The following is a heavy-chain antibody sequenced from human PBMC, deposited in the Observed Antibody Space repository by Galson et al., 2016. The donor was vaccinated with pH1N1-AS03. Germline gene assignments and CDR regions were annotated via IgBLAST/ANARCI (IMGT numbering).Heavy chain of an antibody. J-gene: IGHJ4*02. CDR3: ARSHPAFDSSGYYYDY. CDR1: GYTFTGYY. Sequence: SVKVSCKASGYTFTGYYMHWVRQAPGQGLEWMRWINPNSGGTNYAQKFQGRVTMTRDTSISTAYMELSRLRSGDTAVYYCARSHPAFDSSGYYYDYWGQGTLVTVSS. V-gene: IGHV1-2*02. CDR2: INPNSGGT. D-gene: IGHD3-22*01.